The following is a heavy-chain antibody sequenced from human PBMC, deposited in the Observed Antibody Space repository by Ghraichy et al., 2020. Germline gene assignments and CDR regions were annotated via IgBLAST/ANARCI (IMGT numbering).Heavy chain of an antibody. CDR2: IKKDGSEK. CDR1: GFIFSDYW. CDR3: ARDLGSGWSLDS. Sequence: GGSLRLSCAASGFIFSDYWMSWVRQAPGKGLEWVANIKKDGSEKYYVDSVKGRFTISRDNAKNSLYLQMNSLRAEDTAVYYCARDLGSGWSLDSWGQGTLVTGSS. D-gene: IGHD6-19*01. J-gene: IGHJ4*02. V-gene: IGHV3-7*01.